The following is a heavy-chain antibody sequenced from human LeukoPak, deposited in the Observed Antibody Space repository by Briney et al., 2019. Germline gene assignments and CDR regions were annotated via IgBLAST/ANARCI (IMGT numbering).Heavy chain of an antibody. D-gene: IGHD1-14*01. CDR2: ISRNGGST. CDR1: GFTFSSYS. J-gene: IGHJ4*02. V-gene: IGHV3-64*02. CDR3: AREDLDHPFDY. Sequence: GGSLRLSCAASGFTFSSYSMHCVRQAPGKGLEYVSAISRNGGSTFYADSVKGRFTISRDNSKNTLYLQMGSLRAEDRAVYYCAREDLDHPFDYWGQGTLVTVSS.